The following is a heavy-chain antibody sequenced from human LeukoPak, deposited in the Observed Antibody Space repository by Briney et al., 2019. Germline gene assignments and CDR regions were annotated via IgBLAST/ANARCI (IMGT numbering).Heavy chain of an antibody. CDR3: ARDLNDILTGYSY. V-gene: IGHV3-30-3*01. D-gene: IGHD3-9*01. CDR1: GFTFSSYA. Sequence: PGGSLRLSCAASGFTFSSYAMHWVRQAPGKGLEWVAVISYDGSNKYYADSVKGRFTISRDNSKNTLYLQMNSLRAEDTAVYYCARDLNDILTGYSYWGQGTLVTVSS. J-gene: IGHJ4*02. CDR2: ISYDGSNK.